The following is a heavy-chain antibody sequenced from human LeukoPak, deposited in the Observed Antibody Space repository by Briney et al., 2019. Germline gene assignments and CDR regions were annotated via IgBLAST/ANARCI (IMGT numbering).Heavy chain of an antibody. CDR3: ARVRCSSTSCYHDAFDI. V-gene: IGHV3-30-3*01. CDR1: GFTFSSYA. Sequence: GGSLRLSCAASGFTFSSYAMHWVRQAPGKGLEWVAVISYDGSNKYYADSVKGRFTISRDNSKNTLYLQMNSLRSDDTAVYYCARVRCSSTSCYHDAFDIWGQGTMVTVSS. D-gene: IGHD2-2*01. J-gene: IGHJ3*02. CDR2: ISYDGSNK.